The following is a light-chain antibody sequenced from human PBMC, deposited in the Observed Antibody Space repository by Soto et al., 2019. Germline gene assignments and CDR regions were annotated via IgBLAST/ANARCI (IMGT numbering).Light chain of an antibody. CDR3: QQYGSSPT. V-gene: IGKV3-20*01. CDR1: QSVRSSY. Sequence: EIVLTQSPGTLSLSPEERATLSCRASQSVRSSYLAWYQQKPGQSPRLLIYDASNRATGIPDRFSGSGSGTDFTLAISRLEPEDFALYYWQQYGSSPTFGQGTKVEIK. CDR2: DAS. J-gene: IGKJ1*01.